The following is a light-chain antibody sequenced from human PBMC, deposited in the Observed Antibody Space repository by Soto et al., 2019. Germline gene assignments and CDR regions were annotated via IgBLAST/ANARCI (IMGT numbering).Light chain of an antibody. CDR3: SSYTSSSTLV. Sequence: QSALTQPASVSGSPGQSITISCTGTSSDVGGYNYVSWYQQHPGKAPKLMIYDVSNRPSGVSNRFSGSKSGNTASLTISGLQAEDVADYYCSSYTSSSTLVFGGGTKGTVL. CDR2: DVS. CDR1: SSDVGGYNY. V-gene: IGLV2-14*01. J-gene: IGLJ2*01.